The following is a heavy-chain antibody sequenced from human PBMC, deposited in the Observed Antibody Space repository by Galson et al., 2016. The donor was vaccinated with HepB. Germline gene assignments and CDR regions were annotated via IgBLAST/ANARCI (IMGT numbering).Heavy chain of an antibody. CDR1: GFTVSSNY. Sequence: SLRLSCAASGFTVSSNYTSWVRQAPGKGLEWVSVIYSGGTTYYADSVRGRFTISRDNSKNTLFLQMNTLRPEDTAVYYCARGVYGDHGWFDYWGQGTLVTVSS. CDR2: IYSGGTT. D-gene: IGHD4-17*01. J-gene: IGHJ4*02. CDR3: ARGVYGDHGWFDY. V-gene: IGHV3-66*02.